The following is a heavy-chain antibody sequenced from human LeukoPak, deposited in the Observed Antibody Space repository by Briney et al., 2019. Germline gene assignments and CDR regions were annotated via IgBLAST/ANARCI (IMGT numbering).Heavy chain of an antibody. Sequence: ASVKVSCKASGGTFSSYAISWVRQAPGQGLEWMGRIIPILGIANYAQKFQGRVTITADKSTSTAYMELSSLRSEDTAVYYCARSPYAPPEDMVREYYGMDVWGQGTTVTVSS. D-gene: IGHD3-10*01. CDR3: ARSPYAPPEDMVREYYGMDV. CDR1: GGTFSSYA. V-gene: IGHV1-69*04. CDR2: IIPILGIA. J-gene: IGHJ6*02.